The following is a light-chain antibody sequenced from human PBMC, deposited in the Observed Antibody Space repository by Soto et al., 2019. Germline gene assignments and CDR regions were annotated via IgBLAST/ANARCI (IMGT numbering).Light chain of an antibody. CDR2: GAS. CDR1: QSVSSSY. Sequence: EIVLTQSAGTLSLSPGERATLSCRASQSVSSSYLAWYQQKPGQAPRLLISGASTGATGIPARFSGSGSGTEFTLTISSLQSEDCAIYYCQQYHTWPITFGGGTKVDIK. J-gene: IGKJ4*01. V-gene: IGKV3-15*01. CDR3: QQYHTWPIT.